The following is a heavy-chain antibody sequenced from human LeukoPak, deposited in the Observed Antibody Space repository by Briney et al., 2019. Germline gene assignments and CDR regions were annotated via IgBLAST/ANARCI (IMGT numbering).Heavy chain of an antibody. CDR1: GFTFGTYS. CDR2: ISSRSHYI. CDR3: SGLYNYGMDV. Sequence: PGGSLRLSCAASGFTFGTYSMNWVRQAPGKGLEWVSSISSRSHYIYYADSVKGRFTISRDNAKNSLYLQMNSLRAEDTAVYYCSGLYNYGMDVWGQGTTVTVSS. V-gene: IGHV3-21*01. J-gene: IGHJ6*02.